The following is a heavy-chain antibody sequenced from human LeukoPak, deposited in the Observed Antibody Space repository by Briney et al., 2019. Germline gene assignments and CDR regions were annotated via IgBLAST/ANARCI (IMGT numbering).Heavy chain of an antibody. CDR3: ARDPGRLEWFGFFDY. CDR2: TSYDGSNK. J-gene: IGHJ4*02. Sequence: PGGSLRLSCAASGFTFSSYAMHWVRQAPGKGLEWVAVTSYDGSNKYYADSVKGRFTISRDNSKNTLYLQMNSLRAEDTAVYYCARDPGRLEWFGFFDYWGQGTLVTVSS. V-gene: IGHV3-30-3*01. D-gene: IGHD3-10*01. CDR1: GFTFSSYA.